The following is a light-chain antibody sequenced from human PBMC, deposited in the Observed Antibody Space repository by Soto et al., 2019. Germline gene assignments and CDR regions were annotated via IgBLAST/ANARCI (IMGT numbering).Light chain of an antibody. CDR3: RSYTTSSTL. J-gene: IGLJ2*01. CDR1: SSDVGGYNY. V-gene: IGLV2-14*03. CDR2: DVS. Sequence: QSVLTQPASMSGSPGQSITISCTGTSSDVGGYNYVSWYQHYPGKVPKLIIYDVSSRPSGVSNRFSGSKSGNTASLTISGLQAEDEADYYCRSYTTSSTLFGGGTKLTVL.